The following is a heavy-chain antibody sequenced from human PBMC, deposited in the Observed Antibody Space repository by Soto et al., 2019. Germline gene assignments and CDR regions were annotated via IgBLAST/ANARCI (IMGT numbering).Heavy chain of an antibody. CDR2: IWYDGSNK. CDR3: ARYSSGWDDAFDI. V-gene: IGHV3-33*01. D-gene: IGHD6-19*01. Sequence: QVQRVESGGGVVQPGRSLRLSCAASGFTFSSYGMHWVLQAPGKGLEWVAVIWYDGSNKYYADSVKGRFTISRDNSKNTLYLQMNSLRAEDTAVYYCARYSSGWDDAFDIWGQGTMVTVSS. CDR1: GFTFSSYG. J-gene: IGHJ3*02.